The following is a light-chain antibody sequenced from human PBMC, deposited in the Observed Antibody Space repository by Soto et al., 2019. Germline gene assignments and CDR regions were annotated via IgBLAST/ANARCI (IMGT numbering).Light chain of an antibody. Sequence: QSVLTQSSSASASLGSSVRLTGTLRSGHVSYIIAWHQQQPGKAPRYLMKLEGTGNYNKWSGVPDRFSGSSSGADRYLTISNLQFEDEADYYCETWANNIWVFGGGTKLTVL. J-gene: IGLJ3*02. V-gene: IGLV4-60*02. CDR2: LEGTGNY. CDR1: SGHVSYI. CDR3: ETWANNIWV.